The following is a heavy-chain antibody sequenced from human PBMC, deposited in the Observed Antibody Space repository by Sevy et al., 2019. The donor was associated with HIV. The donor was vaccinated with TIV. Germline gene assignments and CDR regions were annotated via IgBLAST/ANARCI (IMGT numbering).Heavy chain of an antibody. CDR1: GFTFSVYW. Sequence: GGSLRLSCAASGFTFSVYWMNWVRQAPGKGLEWVANIKGDGSDKHYVDSVEGRFTISRDNGKNLLYLQMNSLRVEGTAVYYCAHETIGRFDSWGQGTLVTVSS. CDR3: AHETIGRFDS. V-gene: IGHV3-7*01. D-gene: IGHD3-16*01. CDR2: IKGDGSDK. J-gene: IGHJ4*02.